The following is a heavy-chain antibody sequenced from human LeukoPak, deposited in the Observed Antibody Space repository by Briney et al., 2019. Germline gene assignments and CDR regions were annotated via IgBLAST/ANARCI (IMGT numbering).Heavy chain of an antibody. V-gene: IGHV4-38-2*02. J-gene: IGHJ2*01. CDR2: IYHSGST. CDR3: ARGGASSASDWYLDL. CDR1: GYSISSGYY. Sequence: PSETLSLTCTVSGYSISSGYYWGWIRQPPGKGLEWIGSIYHSGSTYYNPSLKSRVTISVDTSKNQFSLKLTSVTAADTAVYYCARGGASSASDWYLDLWGRGTLVTVSS. D-gene: IGHD3-22*01.